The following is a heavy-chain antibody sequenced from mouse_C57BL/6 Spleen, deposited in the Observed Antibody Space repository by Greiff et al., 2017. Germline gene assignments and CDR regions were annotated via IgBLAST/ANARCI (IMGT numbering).Heavy chain of an antibody. D-gene: IGHD1-1*01. CDR2: IYPGSGST. J-gene: IGHJ4*01. V-gene: IGHV1-55*01. CDR3: ARSTTAVVATHYAMGY. Sequence: QVQLQQPGAELVKPGASVKMSCKASGYTFTSYWITWVKQRPGQGLEWIGDIYPGSGSTNYNEKFKSKATLTAATSSSTAYMQLSSLTSEDSAVYYWARSTTAVVATHYAMGYWGQGTSVTVAS. CDR1: GYTFTSYW.